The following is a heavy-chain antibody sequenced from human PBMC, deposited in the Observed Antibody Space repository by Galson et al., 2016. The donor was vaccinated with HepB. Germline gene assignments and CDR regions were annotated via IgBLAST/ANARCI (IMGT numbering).Heavy chain of an antibody. J-gene: IGHJ4*02. CDR3: TKKVTISGTGDY. Sequence: SLRLSCAASGFAFYSFDMSWVRQAPGKGLEWVSSISGSGGDTYYTDSVKGRFTVSRDNSKNTLYLHMNTLGAEDTAVYYCTKKVTISGTGDYWGQGTLVSVSA. CDR1: GFAFYSFD. D-gene: IGHD5-24*01. CDR2: ISGSGGDT. V-gene: IGHV3-23*01.